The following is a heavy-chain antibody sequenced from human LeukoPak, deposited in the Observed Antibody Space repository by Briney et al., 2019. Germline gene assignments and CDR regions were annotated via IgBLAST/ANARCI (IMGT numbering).Heavy chain of an antibody. CDR3: ARVAAARDIDY. Sequence: PSQTLSLTCTVSGGSISSGGYYWSWIRQPPGKGLEWIGYIYHSGSTYYNPSLKSRVTISVDRSKNQFSLKLSSVTAADTAVYYCARVAAARDIDYWGQGTLVTVSS. CDR1: GGSISSGGYY. D-gene: IGHD6-6*01. V-gene: IGHV4-30-2*01. CDR2: IYHSGST. J-gene: IGHJ4*02.